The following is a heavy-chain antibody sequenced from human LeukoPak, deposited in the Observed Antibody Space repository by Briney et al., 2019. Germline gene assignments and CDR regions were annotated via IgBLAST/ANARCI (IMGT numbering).Heavy chain of an antibody. CDR2: IYYSGST. J-gene: IGHJ6*03. CDR1: GGSISSYY. CDR3: ARSDIVVVPAAPQEYYYYMDV. Sequence: SETLSLTCTVSGGSISSYYWSWIRQPPGKGLEWIGYIYYSGSTNYNPSLKSRVTISVDTSKNQFSLKLSSVTAADTAVYYCARSDIVVVPAAPQEYYYYMDVWGKGTTVTVSS. V-gene: IGHV4-59*01. D-gene: IGHD2-2*01.